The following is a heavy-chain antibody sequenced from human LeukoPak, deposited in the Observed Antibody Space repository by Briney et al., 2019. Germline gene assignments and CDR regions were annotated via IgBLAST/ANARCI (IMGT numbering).Heavy chain of an antibody. J-gene: IGHJ4*02. V-gene: IGHV3-23*01. CDR3: AKWSHETPFDY. CDR2: ISTTGGST. CDR1: GLTFSTYG. Sequence: PGGSLRISCAASGLTFSTYGMSWVRQAPGKGLEWVSSISTTGGSTQYADSVKGRFTISRDNSKNTLYLQMDSLRVDDTAVYYCAKWSHETPFDYWGQGTLVTVSS.